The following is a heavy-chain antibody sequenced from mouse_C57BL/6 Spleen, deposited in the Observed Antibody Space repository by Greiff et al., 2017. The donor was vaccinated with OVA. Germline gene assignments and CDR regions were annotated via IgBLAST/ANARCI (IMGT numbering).Heavy chain of an antibody. CDR3: ARGGIDYDWYFDV. CDR1: GYTFTSYW. Sequence: VQLQQPGAELVKPGASVKLSCKASGYTFTSYWMHWVKQRPGQGLEWIGMIHPNSGSTNYNEKFKSKATLTVDKSSSTAYMQLSSLTSEDSAVYYCARGGIDYDWYFDVWGTGTTVTVSS. D-gene: IGHD2-4*01. V-gene: IGHV1-64*01. J-gene: IGHJ1*03. CDR2: IHPNSGST.